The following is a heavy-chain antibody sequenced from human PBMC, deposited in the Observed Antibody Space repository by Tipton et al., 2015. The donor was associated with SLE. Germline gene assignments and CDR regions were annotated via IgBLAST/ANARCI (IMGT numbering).Heavy chain of an antibody. J-gene: IGHJ4*02. Sequence: TLSLTCTVSGGSISSYYWSWIRQPPGKGLEWIGYIYYSGSTNYNPSLKSRVTISVDTSKNQFSLKLSSVTAAETAVYYCARESSWDPLFDYWGQGTLVTVSS. CDR3: ARESSWDPLFDY. D-gene: IGHD6-13*01. CDR2: IYYSGST. V-gene: IGHV4-59*01. CDR1: GGSISSYY.